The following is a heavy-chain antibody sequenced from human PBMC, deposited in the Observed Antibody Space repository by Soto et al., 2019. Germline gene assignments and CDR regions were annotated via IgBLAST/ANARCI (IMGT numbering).Heavy chain of an antibody. D-gene: IGHD3-22*01. CDR3: ARQHYDSSGYYEASAFDI. J-gene: IGHJ3*02. Sequence: PGESLKISCKGSGYSFTSYWIGWVRQMPGKGLEWMGIIYPGDSDTRYSPSFQGQVTISADKSISTAYLQWSSLKASDTAMYYCARQHYDSSGYYEASAFDIWGQGTMVTVSS. CDR1: GYSFTSYW. CDR2: IYPGDSDT. V-gene: IGHV5-51*01.